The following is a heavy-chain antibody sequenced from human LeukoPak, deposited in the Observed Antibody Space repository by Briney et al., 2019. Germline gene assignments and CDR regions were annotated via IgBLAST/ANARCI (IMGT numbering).Heavy chain of an antibody. CDR2: ITSSSSHV. J-gene: IGHJ4*02. V-gene: IGHV3-21*01. CDR1: GFTFSSYS. Sequence: GGSLRLSCAASGFTFSSYSMNWVRQAPGTGLEWVSSITSSSSHVYYADSVKGRFTISRDNAKNSLYLQMNSLRAEDTAIYYCARAEMTTITYPDYWGQGTPVTVSS. CDR3: ARAEMTTITYPDY. D-gene: IGHD5-24*01.